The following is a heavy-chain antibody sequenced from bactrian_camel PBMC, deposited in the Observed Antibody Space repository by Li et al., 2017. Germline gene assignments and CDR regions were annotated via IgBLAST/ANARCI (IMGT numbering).Heavy chain of an antibody. D-gene: IGHD6*01. Sequence: HVQLVESGGGSVQAGGSLKLSCAASALGYTVSSYCMGWLRQAPGKGLEWVSGIYSDGATTYYADSVKGRFTISVETSNSTLFLQMNNLQPDDTAMYYCAAPTKYGGSSRMAGYNYWGQGTQVTVS. J-gene: IGHJ4*01. CDR2: IYSDGATT. CDR3: AAPTKYGGSSRMAGYNY. CDR1: ALGYTVSSYC. V-gene: IGHV3S6*01.